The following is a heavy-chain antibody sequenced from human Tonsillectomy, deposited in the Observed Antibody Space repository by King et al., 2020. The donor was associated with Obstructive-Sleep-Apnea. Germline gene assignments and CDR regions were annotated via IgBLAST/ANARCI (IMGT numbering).Heavy chain of an antibody. D-gene: IGHD3-10*01. Sequence: VQLVESGGGLVQPGGSLRLSCVASGFTFSSYWMSWVRQAPGKGLEWVANIKQDGREKYYVDSVKGRFTISRDNAKNSLYLQMNSLRAEDTAVYYCAIVQWFGGYYFDYWGQGTLVTVSS. J-gene: IGHJ4*02. CDR1: GFTFSSYW. CDR2: IKQDGREK. V-gene: IGHV3-7*01. CDR3: AIVQWFGGYYFDY.